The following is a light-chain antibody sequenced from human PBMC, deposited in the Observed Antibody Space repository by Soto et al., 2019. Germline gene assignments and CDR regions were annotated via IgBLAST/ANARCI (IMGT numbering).Light chain of an antibody. J-gene: IGKJ1*01. Sequence: EIVLTQSPGTLSLSPGERATLSCRASQSVRTTYLAWYQQKFGQAPRLLIYGASNRATGIPDRFSGSGSGTDFTLTISRLEPEDLAIYYCQEYSDWPTWTFGQGTKVDIK. V-gene: IGKV3-20*01. CDR1: QSVRTTY. CDR2: GAS. CDR3: QEYSDWPTWT.